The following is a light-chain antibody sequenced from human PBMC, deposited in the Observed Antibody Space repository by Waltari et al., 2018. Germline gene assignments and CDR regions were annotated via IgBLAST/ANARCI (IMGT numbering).Light chain of an antibody. V-gene: IGLV2-14*01. CDR3: TSYTTSRTWV. CDR1: SSDVRAYDY. Sequence: QSALTQPASVSGSPGQSITISCTGTSSDVRAYDYVSWYQQKPGKAPQLIIYEVRDRPPGVPNRSSGSKSGYTAFLTISGLQAEDEADYYCTSYTTSRTWVFGGGTKLTVL. J-gene: IGLJ3*02. CDR2: EVR.